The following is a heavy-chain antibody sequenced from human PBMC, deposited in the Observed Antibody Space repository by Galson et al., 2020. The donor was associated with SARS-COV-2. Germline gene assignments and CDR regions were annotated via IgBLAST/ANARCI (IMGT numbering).Heavy chain of an antibody. D-gene: IGHD7-27*01. CDR3: ATGDVWFES. CDR1: GLTFSNTE. Sequence: GGSLRLSCAASGLTFSNTEMNWVRQAPGKGLEWLSYISMSGITIYYADSVKGRFTISRDNAENSRYLQMNSLRAEDTGIYYCATGDVWFESWGQGTLVTVSS. CDR2: ISMSGITI. V-gene: IGHV3-48*03. J-gene: IGHJ5*01.